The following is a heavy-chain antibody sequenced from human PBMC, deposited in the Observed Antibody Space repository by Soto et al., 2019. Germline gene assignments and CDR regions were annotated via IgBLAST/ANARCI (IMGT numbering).Heavy chain of an antibody. CDR1: GFTFSSYS. CDR3: ARGYHDYGDYVCAY. J-gene: IGHJ4*02. D-gene: IGHD4-17*01. CDR2: ISSSSSYI. V-gene: IGHV3-21*01. Sequence: EVQLVESGGGLVKPGGSLRLSCAASGFTFSSYSMNWVRQAPGKGLEWVSSISSSSSYIYYADSVKGRFTISRDNAKNSLYLQRNSLRAEDTAVYYCARGYHDYGDYVCAYWGQGTLVTVSS.